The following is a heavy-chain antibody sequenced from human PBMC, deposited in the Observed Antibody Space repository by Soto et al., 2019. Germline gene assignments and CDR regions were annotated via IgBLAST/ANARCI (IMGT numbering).Heavy chain of an antibody. Sequence: QVQLVESGGGVVQPGRSLRLSCAASGYTFSNYGMHWVRQAPGKGLEWVAVIWNDGSIKYYADSVKGRFTISRDNSKNKLHLQMDSLRAEDTAVYYCARDYDSSGYYGWGQGTLVTVSS. J-gene: IGHJ4*02. CDR2: IWNDGSIK. D-gene: IGHD3-22*01. CDR3: ARDYDSSGYYG. V-gene: IGHV3-33*01. CDR1: GYTFSNYG.